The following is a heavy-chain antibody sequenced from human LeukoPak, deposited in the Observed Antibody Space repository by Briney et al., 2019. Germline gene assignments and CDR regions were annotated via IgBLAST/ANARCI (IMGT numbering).Heavy chain of an antibody. D-gene: IGHD6-19*01. Sequence: GGSLRLSCAASGFTFSSYAMHWVRQAPGKGLEWVSGISWNSGNIGYADSVKGRFTISRDNAKNSLYLQMNSLRAEDTALYYCAKGDKSSGWSTYDYWGQGTLVTVSS. J-gene: IGHJ4*02. CDR2: ISWNSGNI. CDR1: GFTFSSYA. CDR3: AKGDKSSGWSTYDY. V-gene: IGHV3-9*01.